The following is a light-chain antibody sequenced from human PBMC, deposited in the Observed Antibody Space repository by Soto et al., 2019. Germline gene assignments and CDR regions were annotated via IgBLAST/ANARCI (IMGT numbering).Light chain of an antibody. CDR3: QPLRTSPFS. Sequence: DIQLTQSPSFLSASVGDRVTVSCRASQDISTSLAWFQQKAGKVPQLLVYPASTLQDGVPSRFSGSGSGTYFTLTINTLQVGDFATYYCQPLRTSPFSFGRGTKLNIK. CDR2: PAS. V-gene: IGKV1-9*01. CDR1: QDISTS. J-gene: IGKJ2*03.